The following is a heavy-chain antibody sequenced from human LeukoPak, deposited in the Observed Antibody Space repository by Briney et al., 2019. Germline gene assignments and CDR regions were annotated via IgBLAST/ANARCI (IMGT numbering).Heavy chain of an antibody. V-gene: IGHV2-70*11. Sequence: SGPALVKPRQTLTLTCTFSGFSLTTSGMCVTWIRQPPGKALEWLARIDWNDDTYYSTSLKTRLTISKDPSKKQVVLTMTNMDPVDTATYYCARMYYDFWSGYSHYFFDHWGQGTLVTVPS. CDR2: IDWNDDT. CDR1: GFSLTTSGMC. J-gene: IGHJ4*02. D-gene: IGHD3-3*01. CDR3: ARMYYDFWSGYSHYFFDH.